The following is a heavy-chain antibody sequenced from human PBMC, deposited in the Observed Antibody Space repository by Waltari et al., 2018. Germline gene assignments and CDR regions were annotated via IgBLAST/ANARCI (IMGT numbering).Heavy chain of an antibody. CDR2: IYYSGST. CDR3: ARRWYYGSGSYYRY. Sequence: QLQLQASGPGLVKPSETLSLTCPVSGGSISSSSYSRGWIRQPPGQGLEWVGSIYYSGSTYYNPSLKSRVTISVDTSKNQFSLKLSSVTAADTAVYYCARRWYYGSGSYYRYWGQGTLVTVSS. J-gene: IGHJ4*02. CDR1: GGSISSSSYS. V-gene: IGHV4-39*01. D-gene: IGHD3-10*01.